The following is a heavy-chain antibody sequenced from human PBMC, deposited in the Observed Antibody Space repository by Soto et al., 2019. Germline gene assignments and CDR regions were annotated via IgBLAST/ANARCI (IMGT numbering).Heavy chain of an antibody. CDR1: CYTFARHG. CDR2: ISTYNGDT. V-gene: IGHV1-18*04. CDR3: ARDRDGNAYGDPKDY. J-gene: IGHJ4*02. Sequence: ASVKVSCKASCYTFARHGINCLRQAPGQVLELMGWISTYNGDTHYAQKFQGRVTMTTATSTSTAYMELRSLRSEDTAVYYCARDRDGNAYGDPKDYWGQGTLVTV. D-gene: IGHD1-1*01.